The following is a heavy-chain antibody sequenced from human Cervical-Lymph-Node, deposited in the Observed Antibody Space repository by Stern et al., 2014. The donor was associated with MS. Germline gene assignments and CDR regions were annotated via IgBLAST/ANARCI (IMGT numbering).Heavy chain of an antibody. CDR2: IVFDGSRK. Sequence: QVQLVESGGGVVQPGTSLRLSCAGSGFTFSNYDIHWVRQAPGKGLEWVAVIVFDGSRKEYGDSVQGRFTISRDNSKNTVYLQMNSLRSDDTAVYYCVRDRDTTGWTLGAHWGQGTLVTVSS. CDR3: VRDRDTTGWTLGAH. CDR1: GFTFSNYD. D-gene: IGHD2/OR15-2a*01. J-gene: IGHJ4*02. V-gene: IGHV3-30*03.